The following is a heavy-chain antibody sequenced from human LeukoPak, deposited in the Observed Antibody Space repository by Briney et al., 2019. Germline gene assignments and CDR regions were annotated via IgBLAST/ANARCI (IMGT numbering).Heavy chain of an antibody. CDR2: INPSGGST. V-gene: IGHV1-46*01. D-gene: IGHD6-19*01. CDR3: ARDRETRGRDSSGWYRGAFDI. Sequence: GAPVKVSCKASGYTFTSYYMHWVRQAPGQGLEWMGIINPSGGSTSYAQKFQGRVTMTRDTSTSTVYMELSSLRSEDTAVYYCARDRETRGRDSSGWYRGAFDIWGQGTMVTVSS. CDR1: GYTFTSYY. J-gene: IGHJ3*02.